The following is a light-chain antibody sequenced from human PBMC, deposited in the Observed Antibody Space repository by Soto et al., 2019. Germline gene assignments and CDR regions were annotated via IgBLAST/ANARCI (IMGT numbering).Light chain of an antibody. V-gene: IGKV3-11*01. CDR1: QSVSSY. J-gene: IGKJ1*01. CDR2: DAS. CDR3: KQRSNWPPT. Sequence: EIVLTQSPATLSLSPGERATLSCRASQSVSSYLAWYQQKPGQAPRLLIYDASKRATGIPARFSGSGSGTDFTLTISSLEPEDFSFYYCKQRSNWPPTFGQGTKVEIK.